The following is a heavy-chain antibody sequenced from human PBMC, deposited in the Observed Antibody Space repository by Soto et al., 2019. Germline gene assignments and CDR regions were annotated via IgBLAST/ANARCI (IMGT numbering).Heavy chain of an antibody. V-gene: IGHV1-18*01. Sequence: QVQLVQSGAEVKKPGASVKVSCKASGYTFSNYGISWVRQGPGQGLEWMGWISGYNGNTHYEQKVQDRIKVTTDTSTSTTYRELRSLRSDDTAVYFCARDPGFGFGYSYAFAMDVWGQGTTVTVSS. J-gene: IGHJ6*02. CDR1: GYTFSNYG. D-gene: IGHD5-18*01. CDR3: ARDPGFGFGYSYAFAMDV. CDR2: ISGYNGNT.